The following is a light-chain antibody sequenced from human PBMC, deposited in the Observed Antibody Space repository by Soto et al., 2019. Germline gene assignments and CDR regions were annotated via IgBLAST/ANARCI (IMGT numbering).Light chain of an antibody. Sequence: QSALTQPRSVSGSPGQSVTISCTGTSSDVGAYDRVSCYQHHPTKAPKLIIYDVTKRPSGVPDRFSGSKSGSTASLTISGLQAEDEADYYCCSHAGGSSWVFGGGTKLTVL. CDR2: DVT. V-gene: IGLV2-11*01. CDR1: SSDVGAYDR. J-gene: IGLJ3*02. CDR3: CSHAGGSSWV.